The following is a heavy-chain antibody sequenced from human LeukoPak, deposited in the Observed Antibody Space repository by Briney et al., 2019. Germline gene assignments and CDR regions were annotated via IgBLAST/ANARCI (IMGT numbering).Heavy chain of an antibody. V-gene: IGHV4-39*01. Sequence: PSETLSLTCTVSGASISGSPYYRGWIRQSPGKGLEWIGSFYDGGSIYYNPSLESRVIVSVDTSKNQFSLNMSSVTAADTAMYYCGRPYRVYGHFPFDYWGQGILVTVSS. D-gene: IGHD3-10*01. CDR3: GRPYRVYGHFPFDY. J-gene: IGHJ4*02. CDR1: GASISGSPYY. CDR2: FYDGGSI.